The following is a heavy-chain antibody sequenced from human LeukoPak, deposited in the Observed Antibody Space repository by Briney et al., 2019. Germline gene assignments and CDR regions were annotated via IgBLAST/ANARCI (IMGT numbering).Heavy chain of an antibody. CDR1: GGSFSGYY. CDR2: INHSGST. V-gene: IGHV4-34*01. D-gene: IGHD6-19*01. Sequence: SETLSLTCAVYGGSFSGYYWSWIRQPPGKGLEWIGEINHSGSTNYNPSLKSRVTISVDTSKNQFSLKLSSVTAADTAVYYCARASPDIAVPYGMDVWGQGTTVTVSS. J-gene: IGHJ6*02. CDR3: ARASPDIAVPYGMDV.